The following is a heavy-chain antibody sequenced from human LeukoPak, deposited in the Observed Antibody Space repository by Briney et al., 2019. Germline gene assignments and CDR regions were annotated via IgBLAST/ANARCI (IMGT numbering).Heavy chain of an antibody. Sequence: PGGSLRLSCAASGLRFSDYYVSWIRQAPGKGLQWVSYISSGGDIMHYVDSVKGRFTISRDNAKNSLYLQMNSLRAEDTAVYYCAILVVAAKDNDYWGQGTLVTVSS. CDR1: GLRFSDYY. V-gene: IGHV3-11*04. CDR3: AILVVAAKDNDY. D-gene: IGHD6-13*01. CDR2: ISSGGDIM. J-gene: IGHJ4*02.